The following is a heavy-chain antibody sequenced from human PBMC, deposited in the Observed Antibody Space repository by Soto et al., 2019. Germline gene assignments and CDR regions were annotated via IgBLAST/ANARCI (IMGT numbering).Heavy chain of an antibody. Sequence: SLILSCAASGFTFDDYGMHCVRQAPGKGLEWVSGISWNSGSIGCADSVKGRFIISRDNAKNSLYLQMNNLRPEDTAFYFCAKVSTKNTFGTLEPWGQGTLVTVSS. CDR3: AKVSTKNTFGTLEP. V-gene: IGHV3-9*01. D-gene: IGHD1-1*01. CDR2: ISWNSGSI. J-gene: IGHJ5*02. CDR1: GFTFDDYG.